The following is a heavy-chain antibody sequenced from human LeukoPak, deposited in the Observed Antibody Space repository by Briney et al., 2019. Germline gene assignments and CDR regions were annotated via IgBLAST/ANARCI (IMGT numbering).Heavy chain of an antibody. CDR2: ISSSSRYI. CDR3: ARVERDCSGGSCYYYYYAMAV. Sequence: GGSLRLSCAASGFTFSRFSMNWVRQAPGKGLEWVSSISSSSRYIYYADSVKGRFTISRDNAKNSLYLQMNSLRAEDTAVYYCARVERDCSGGSCYYYYYAMAVWGQGTTVTVSS. V-gene: IGHV3-21*01. J-gene: IGHJ6*02. D-gene: IGHD2-15*01. CDR1: GFTFSRFS.